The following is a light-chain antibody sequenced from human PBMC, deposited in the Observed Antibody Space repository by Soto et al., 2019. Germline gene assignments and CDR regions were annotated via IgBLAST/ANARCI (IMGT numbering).Light chain of an antibody. CDR3: LRRHTYPHT. J-gene: IGKJ1*01. V-gene: IGKV1-17*03. Sequence: DIQMTQTPSAMSASVGYRVTITCRASQGISNYLAWFQQKPGKVPKRLIYAASSLESGVPSRFSGYGSGTEFTLTISSLEPEDFATYHCLRRHTYPHTFGQGTKVDIK. CDR1: QGISNY. CDR2: AAS.